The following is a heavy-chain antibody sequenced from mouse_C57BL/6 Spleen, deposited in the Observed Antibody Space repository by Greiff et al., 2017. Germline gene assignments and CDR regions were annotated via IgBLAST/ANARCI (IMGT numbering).Heavy chain of an antibody. J-gene: IGHJ3*01. D-gene: IGHD2-4*01. CDR2: IYPRSGNT. V-gene: IGHV1-81*01. Sequence: QVQLQQSGAELARPGASVKLSCKASGYTFTSYGISWVKQRTGKGLEWIGEIYPRSGNTYYNEKFKGKATLTADKSSITAYMELRSLTSEDSAVYFCARGGDYVPLFAYWGQGTLVTVSA. CDR3: ARGGDYVPLFAY. CDR1: GYTFTSYG.